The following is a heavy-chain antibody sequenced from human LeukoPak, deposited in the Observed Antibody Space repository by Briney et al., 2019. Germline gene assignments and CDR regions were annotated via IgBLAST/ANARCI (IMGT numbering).Heavy chain of an antibody. CDR2: IRYDGSNK. CDR3: ARDVIYASEIYSYGDS. CDR1: GFTFSSYG. V-gene: IGHV3-30*02. D-gene: IGHD3-16*01. Sequence: PGGSLRLSCAASGFTFSSYGMHWVRQAPGKGLEWVAFIRYDGSNKYYADSVKGRFTISRDNSKNTVDLQMNSLRAEDTAVYYCARDVIYASEIYSYGDSWGQGTRVTVSS. J-gene: IGHJ4*02.